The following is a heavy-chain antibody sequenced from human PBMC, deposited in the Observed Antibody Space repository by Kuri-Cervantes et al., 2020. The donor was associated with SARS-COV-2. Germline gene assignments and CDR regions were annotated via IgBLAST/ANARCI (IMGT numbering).Heavy chain of an antibody. CDR2: IYTSGST. CDR3: ARDYKVGYTIFGVVISGGAFDI. Sequence: LRLSCTVSGGSISSGSYYWSWIRQPAGKGLEWIGRIYTSGSTNYNPSLKSRVTISVDTSKNQFSLKLSSVTAADTAVYYCARDYKVGYTIFGVVISGGAFDIWGQGTMVTVSS. D-gene: IGHD3-3*01. V-gene: IGHV4-61*02. CDR1: GGSISSGSYY. J-gene: IGHJ3*02.